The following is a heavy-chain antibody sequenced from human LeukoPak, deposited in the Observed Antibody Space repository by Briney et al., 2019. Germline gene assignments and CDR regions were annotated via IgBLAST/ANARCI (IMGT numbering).Heavy chain of an antibody. J-gene: IGHJ5*02. CDR2: IYYSGST. CDR3: ARRLRGIAAAGGFVP. CDR1: GGSISSYH. V-gene: IGHV4-59*08. Sequence: SETLSLTCTVSGGSISSYHWSWIRQPPGKGLEWIGKIYYSGSTNYNPSLKSRVTISVDTSNNQVSLKLSSVTAADTAVYYCARRLRGIAAAGGFVPWGQGTLVTVSS. D-gene: IGHD6-13*01.